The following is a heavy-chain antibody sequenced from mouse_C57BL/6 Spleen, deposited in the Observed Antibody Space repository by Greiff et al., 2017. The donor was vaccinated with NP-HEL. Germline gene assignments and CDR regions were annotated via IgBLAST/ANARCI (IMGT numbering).Heavy chain of an antibody. CDR1: GYTFTDYN. Sequence: EVQLQQSGPELVKPGASVKMSCKASGYTFTDYNMHWVKQSHGKSLEWIGYINPNNGGTSHNQKFKGKATLTVNKAYSTAYMELRSLTSDDSAFYYCARERDYYIFAYWGQGTLVTVSA. CDR3: ARERDYYIFAY. D-gene: IGHD2-12*01. V-gene: IGHV1-22*01. J-gene: IGHJ3*01. CDR2: INPNNGGT.